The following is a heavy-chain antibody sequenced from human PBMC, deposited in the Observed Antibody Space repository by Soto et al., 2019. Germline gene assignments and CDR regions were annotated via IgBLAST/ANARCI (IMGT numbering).Heavy chain of an antibody. V-gene: IGHV4-30-4*01. Sequence: QVQLQESGPGLVKPSQTLSLTCTVSGGSISSGDYYWSWIRQPPGTGLEWIGYIYYSGSTYYNPSLESRITISVDTSKNQFSLKLSSVTAADTAVYYCARADSSGYSYFDYWGHGSLVTVS. CDR2: IYYSGST. CDR1: GGSISSGDYY. D-gene: IGHD3-22*01. CDR3: ARADSSGYSYFDY. J-gene: IGHJ4*01.